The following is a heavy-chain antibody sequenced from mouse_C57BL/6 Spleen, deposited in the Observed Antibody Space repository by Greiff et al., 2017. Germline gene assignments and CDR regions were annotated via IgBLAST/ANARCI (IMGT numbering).Heavy chain of an antibody. CDR3: ARHGNYDNALAMDY. CDR1: GFTFSSYG. CDR2: ISSGGSYT. J-gene: IGHJ4*01. Sequence: EVMLVESGGDLVKPGGSLKLSCAASGFTFSSYGMSWVRQTPDKRLEWVATISSGGSYTYYPDSVKGRFTISRDNAKNTLYLQMSSLKSEDTAMYYCARHGNYDNALAMDYWGQGTSVTVSS. V-gene: IGHV5-6*01. D-gene: IGHD2-4*01.